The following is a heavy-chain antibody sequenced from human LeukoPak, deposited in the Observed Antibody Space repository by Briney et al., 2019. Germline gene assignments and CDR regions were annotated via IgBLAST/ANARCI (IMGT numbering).Heavy chain of an antibody. J-gene: IGHJ6*03. CDR3: ARGARPIVGAIQNTYYYYMDV. D-gene: IGHD1-26*01. Sequence: SETLSLTCTVSGGSINSNSYYWGWIRQPPGKGLEWIGSIYYSGSTYYNPSLKSRVTISVDTSKNQFSLKLSSVTAADTAVYYCARGARPIVGAIQNTYYYYMDVWGKGTTVTVSS. CDR1: GGSINSNSYY. V-gene: IGHV4-39*07. CDR2: IYYSGST.